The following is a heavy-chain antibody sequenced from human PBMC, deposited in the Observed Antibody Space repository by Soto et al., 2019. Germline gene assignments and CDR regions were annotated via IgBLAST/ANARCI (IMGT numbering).Heavy chain of an antibody. Sequence: QVQLVQSGAEVKEPGASIKLSCKASGYTFTNYYIHWVRQAPAQGLEWMGIINPSGGGTSYAQNFQGRVTMTRDTSTTTVYMELNSLRSDDTAVYYCARPPGSGGGYSFDSWGQGTLVTVSS. CDR1: GYTFTNYY. J-gene: IGHJ4*02. D-gene: IGHD3-10*01. CDR2: INPSGGGT. V-gene: IGHV1-46*01. CDR3: ARPPGSGGGYSFDS.